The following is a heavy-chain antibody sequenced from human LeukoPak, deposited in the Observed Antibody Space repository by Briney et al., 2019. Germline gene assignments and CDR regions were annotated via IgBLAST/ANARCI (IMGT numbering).Heavy chain of an antibody. CDR3: ARELLRGAFYAY. CDR1: GFTFSDYW. Sequence: GGSLRLSCAASGFTFSDYWVYWLRQAPGKGLELVANIKQDGSEKFYLDSVRGRFTISRDNAKNSLYLQMNSLRPEDTAVYYCARELLRGAFYAYWGQGTLVTVSS. V-gene: IGHV3-7*04. CDR2: IKQDGSEK. J-gene: IGHJ4*02. D-gene: IGHD2-21*02.